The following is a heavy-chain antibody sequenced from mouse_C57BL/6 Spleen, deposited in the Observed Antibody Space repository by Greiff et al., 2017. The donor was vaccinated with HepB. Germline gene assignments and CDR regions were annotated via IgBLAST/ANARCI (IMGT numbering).Heavy chain of an antibody. Sequence: QVQLQQSGAELVKPGASVKMSCKASGYTFTSYWITWVKQRPGQGLEWIGDIYPGSGSTNYNEKFKSKATLTVDTSSSTAYMQLSSLTSEDSAVYYCASPSDYGSLYYYAMDYWGQGTSVTVSS. D-gene: IGHD1-1*01. CDR2: IYPGSGST. CDR1: GYTFTSYW. J-gene: IGHJ4*01. CDR3: ASPSDYGSLYYYAMDY. V-gene: IGHV1-55*01.